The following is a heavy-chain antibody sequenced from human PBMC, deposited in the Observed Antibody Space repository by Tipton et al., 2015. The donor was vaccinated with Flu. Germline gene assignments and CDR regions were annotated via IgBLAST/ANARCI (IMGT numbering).Heavy chain of an antibody. CDR2: IYYSGST. CDR1: GGSISSYY. CDR3: ASRLRANYYYHGMDV. J-gene: IGHJ6*02. V-gene: IGHV4-59*01. Sequence: TLSLTCTVSGGSISSYYWSWIRQPPGKGLEWIGYIYYSGSTNYNPSLKSRVTISVDTSKNQFSLKLSSVTAADTAVYYCASRLRANYYYHGMDVWGQGTSVTVSS.